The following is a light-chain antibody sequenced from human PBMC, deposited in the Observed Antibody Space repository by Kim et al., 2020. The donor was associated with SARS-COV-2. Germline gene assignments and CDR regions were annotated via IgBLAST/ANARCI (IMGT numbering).Light chain of an antibody. CDR2: AVS. J-gene: IGKJ2*01. CDR1: QAIRKY. CDR3: QTYDTVPYT. V-gene: IGKV1-27*01. Sequence: SASVGDRVTITCRASQAIRKYLAWYQQKPGKIPKLLIHAVSILHSGVPSRFSGSGSGTDFALTIRGLQPEDVGTYYCQTYDTVPYTSGQGTKLEI.